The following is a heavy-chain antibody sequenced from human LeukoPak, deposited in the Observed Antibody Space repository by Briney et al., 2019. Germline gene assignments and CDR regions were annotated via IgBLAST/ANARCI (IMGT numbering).Heavy chain of an antibody. J-gene: IGHJ4*02. CDR3: ARKAYSYGYALDS. CDR1: GGSISSSSYY. Sequence: SETLSLTCTVSGGSISSSSYYWGWIRQPPGKGLEWIGSIYYSGSTYYNPSLKSRVTISVDTSKNQFSLKLSSVTAADTAVYYCARKAYSYGYALDSWGQGTLVTVSS. D-gene: IGHD5-18*01. CDR2: IYYSGST. V-gene: IGHV4-39*01.